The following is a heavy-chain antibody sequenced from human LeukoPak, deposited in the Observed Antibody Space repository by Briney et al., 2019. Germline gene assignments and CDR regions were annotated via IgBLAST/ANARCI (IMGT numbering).Heavy chain of an antibody. CDR3: AKDHGVGGPGY. D-gene: IGHD2-2*01. CDR1: GFTFSSYG. V-gene: IGHV3-23*01. J-gene: IGHJ4*02. Sequence: PGGSLRLSCAASGFTFSSYGMSWVRQAPGKGLEWVSAISGSGGSTYHADSVKGRFTISRDNSKNTPYLQMNSLRTEDTAVYYCAKDHGVGGPGYWGQGTLVTVSS. CDR2: ISGSGGST.